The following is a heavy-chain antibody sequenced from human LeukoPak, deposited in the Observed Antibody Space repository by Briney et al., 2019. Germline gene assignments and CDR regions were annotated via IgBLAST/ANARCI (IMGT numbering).Heavy chain of an antibody. Sequence: GGSLRLSCAASGFAVSSNYMSWVRQAPGKGLEWVSVIYSGGSTYYADSVKGRFTISRDNSKNTLYLQMNSLRAEDTAVYYCASAAYYDFWSGYYFSEYFQRWGQGTLVTVSS. CDR3: ASAAYYDFWSGYYFSEYFQR. J-gene: IGHJ1*01. CDR2: IYSGGST. CDR1: GFAVSSNY. D-gene: IGHD3-3*01. V-gene: IGHV3-53*05.